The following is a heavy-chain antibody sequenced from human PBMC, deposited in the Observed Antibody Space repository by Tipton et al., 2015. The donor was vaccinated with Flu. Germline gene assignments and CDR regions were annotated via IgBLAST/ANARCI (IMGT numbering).Heavy chain of an antibody. J-gene: IGHJ4*02. V-gene: IGHV4-34*01. Sequence: GLVKPSETLSLTCAVYGGSFSGYYWSWVRQPPGKGLEWIGEINHSGTTNYNPSLKSRVTISVDTSKNQFSLRLNSVTAADTAVYYCARGSGYSTPYFDSWGRGTLVTVSS. CDR2: INHSGTT. D-gene: IGHD5-12*01. CDR1: GGSFSGYY. CDR3: ARGSGYSTPYFDS.